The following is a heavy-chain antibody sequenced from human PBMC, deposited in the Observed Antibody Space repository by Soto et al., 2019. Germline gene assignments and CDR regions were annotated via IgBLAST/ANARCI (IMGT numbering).Heavy chain of an antibody. D-gene: IGHD2-2*01. CDR2: ISYDGSNK. CDR3: AKLPIVVVPAAMQGAFXI. V-gene: IGHV3-30*18. Sequence: GSLRLSCAASGFTFSIYAMSWVRQAPGKGLEWVAVISYDGSNKYYADSVKGRFTISRDNSKNTLYLQMNSLRAEDTAVYYCAKLPIVVVPAAMQGAFXIWGQGTMVTVSS. J-gene: IGHJ3*02. CDR1: GFTFSIYA.